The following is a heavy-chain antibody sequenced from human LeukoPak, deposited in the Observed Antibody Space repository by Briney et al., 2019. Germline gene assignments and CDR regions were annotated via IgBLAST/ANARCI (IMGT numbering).Heavy chain of an antibody. V-gene: IGHV3-21*01. CDR1: GFTFSSYA. CDR2: ISSSSSYI. D-gene: IGHD3-16*02. Sequence: GGSLRLSCAASGFTFSSYAMSWVRQAPGKGLEWVSSISSSSSYIYYADSVKGRFTISRDNAKNSLYLQMNSLRAEDTAVYYCARNMITFGGVIVLNDYWGQGTLVTVSS. CDR3: ARNMITFGGVIVLNDY. J-gene: IGHJ4*02.